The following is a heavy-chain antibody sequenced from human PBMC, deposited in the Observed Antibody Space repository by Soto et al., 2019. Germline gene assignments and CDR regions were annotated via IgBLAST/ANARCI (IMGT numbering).Heavy chain of an antibody. CDR3: ARHKCFREFY. V-gene: IGHV4-39*01. CDR2: VHKSGSI. Sequence: SETLSLTCTVSGGFISDSNDHWGWIRQSPGQGLEWVGSVHKSGSIHYNPPLESRATISVDTCKKQFPLRLSSVTAAASAVYYCARHKCFREFYWGQGTLVTVSS. CDR1: GGFISDSNDH. D-gene: IGHD3-16*01. J-gene: IGHJ4*02.